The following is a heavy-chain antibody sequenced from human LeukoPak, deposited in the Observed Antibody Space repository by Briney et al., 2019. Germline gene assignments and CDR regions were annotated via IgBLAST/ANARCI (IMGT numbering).Heavy chain of an antibody. D-gene: IGHD6-19*01. Sequence: ASVKVSRKASGGTFSSYAISWVRQAPGQGLAWMGRIIPILGIANYAQKFQGRVTITADKSTSTAYMELSSLRSEDTAVYYCARAASGGWFYFDYWGQGTLVTVSS. CDR2: IIPILGIA. J-gene: IGHJ4*02. CDR1: GGTFSSYA. CDR3: ARAASGGWFYFDY. V-gene: IGHV1-69*04.